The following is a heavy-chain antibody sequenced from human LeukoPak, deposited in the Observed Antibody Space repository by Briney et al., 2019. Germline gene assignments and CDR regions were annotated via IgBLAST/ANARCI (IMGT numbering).Heavy chain of an antibody. D-gene: IGHD1-26*01. CDR3: ASGGSGTYGY. J-gene: IGHJ4*02. CDR1: GFTFSSYW. CDR2: INSDGSTT. Sequence: PGGSLRLSCAASGFTFSSYWMHWVRQTPGKGLVWVSRINSDGSTTNYADSVKGRFTISRDNAKNTLYLQMNSLRAEDTAVYYCASGGSGTYGYWGQGTLVTVSS. V-gene: IGHV3-74*01.